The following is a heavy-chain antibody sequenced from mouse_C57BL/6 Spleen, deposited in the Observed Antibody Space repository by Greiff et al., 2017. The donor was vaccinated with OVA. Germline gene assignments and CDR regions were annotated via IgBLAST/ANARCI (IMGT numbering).Heavy chain of an antibody. D-gene: IGHD4-1*01. Sequence: QVQLQQSGPELVKPGASVKISCKASGYAFSSSWMNWVKQRPGKGLEWIGRIYPGDGDTNYNGKFKGKATLTAYKSSSTAYMQLSSLTSEDSAVYFCAKPNWDYYFDYWGQGTTLTVSS. V-gene: IGHV1-82*01. CDR3: AKPNWDYYFDY. CDR1: GYAFSSSW. J-gene: IGHJ2*01. CDR2: IYPGDGDT.